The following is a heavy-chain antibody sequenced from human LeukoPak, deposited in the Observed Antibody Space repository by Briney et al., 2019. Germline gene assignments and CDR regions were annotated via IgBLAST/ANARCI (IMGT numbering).Heavy chain of an antibody. J-gene: IGHJ4*02. CDR1: GYTFTKYG. D-gene: IGHD6-19*01. Sequence: ASVKVSCKASGYTFTKYGISWVRQAPGQGLEWMGWISAYNGDTNYAQKLQGRVTMTTDTSTSTAYMEVRSLRSDDTAVYYCARQGYGIAVADPFDYWGQGTLVTVSS. CDR3: ARQGYGIAVADPFDY. CDR2: ISAYNGDT. V-gene: IGHV1-18*01.